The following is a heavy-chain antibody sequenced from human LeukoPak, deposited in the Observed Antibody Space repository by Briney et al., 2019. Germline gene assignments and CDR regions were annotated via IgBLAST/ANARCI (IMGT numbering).Heavy chain of an antibody. CDR1: GGSFSGYY. D-gene: IGHD6-13*01. V-gene: IGHV4-34*01. J-gene: IGHJ6*02. CDR2: INHSGST. CDR3: ARSRAAAVFGPPYYYYYGMDV. Sequence: SETLSLTCAVYGGSFSGYYWSWIRQPPGKGLEWIGEINHSGSTNYNPSLKSRVTMSVDTSKNQFSLKLSSVTAADTAVYYCARSRAAAVFGPPYYYYYGMDVWGQGTTVTVSS.